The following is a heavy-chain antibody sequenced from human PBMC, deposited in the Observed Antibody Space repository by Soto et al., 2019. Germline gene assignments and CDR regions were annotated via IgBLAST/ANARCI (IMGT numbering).Heavy chain of an antibody. CDR2: VYYSGST. V-gene: IGHV4-59*02. J-gene: IGHJ4*02. D-gene: IGHD6-13*01. Sequence: PSETLSLTCTVTGDSVNSYYWSWMRQPPGKGLECMGYVYYSGSTNYNPSLKSRVTISVDTYKNQISLRLKSVTAADTAVYYCARDETSGIHYIDYWGQGTLVTVSS. CDR1: GDSVNSYY. CDR3: ARDETSGIHYIDY.